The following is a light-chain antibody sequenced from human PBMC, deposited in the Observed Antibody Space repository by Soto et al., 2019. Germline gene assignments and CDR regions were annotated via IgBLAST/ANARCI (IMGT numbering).Light chain of an antibody. Sequence: QSVLTQPDSVSGSPGQSITISCTGTSSDVGGYNYVSWYQQHPGKAPKLMIYEVSNRPSGVSNRFSGSKSGNRASLTISGLQAEDEADYCCSSYTRSSTRVFGGGTTLTVL. CDR1: SSDVGGYNY. V-gene: IGLV2-14*01. CDR2: EVS. J-gene: IGLJ3*02. CDR3: SSYTRSSTRV.